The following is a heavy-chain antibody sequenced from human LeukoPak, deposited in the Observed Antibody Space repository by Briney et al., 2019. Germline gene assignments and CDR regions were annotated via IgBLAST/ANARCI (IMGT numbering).Heavy chain of an antibody. CDR3: AKDLYQLPYYYYYMDV. CDR1: GFTFSSYG. D-gene: IGHD2-2*01. Sequence: GGSLRLSCAASGFTFSSYGMHWVRQAPGKGLEWVAFIRYDGSNKYYADSVKGRFTISRDNCKNTLYLQMNSLRAEDTAVYYCAKDLYQLPYYYYYMDVWGKGTTVTVSS. V-gene: IGHV3-30*02. J-gene: IGHJ6*03. CDR2: IRYDGSNK.